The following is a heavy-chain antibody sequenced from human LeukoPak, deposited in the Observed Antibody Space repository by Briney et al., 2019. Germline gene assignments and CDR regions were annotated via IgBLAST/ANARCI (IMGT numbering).Heavy chain of an antibody. CDR3: AKDRAPMDV. V-gene: IGHV3-23*01. Sequence: PGGSLRLSCAASGLTFNNDAMNWVRLAPGKGLEWVSAISGSGDTTSYADSVKGRFTISRDNSKNTLYLQMNSLGAEDTAVYYCAKDRAPMDVWGKGTTVTVSS. J-gene: IGHJ6*03. CDR1: GLTFNNDA. CDR2: ISGSGDTT.